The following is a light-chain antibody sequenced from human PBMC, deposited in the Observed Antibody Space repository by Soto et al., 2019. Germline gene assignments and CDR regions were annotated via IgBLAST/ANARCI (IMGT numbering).Light chain of an antibody. J-gene: IGKJ1*01. CDR3: QQRSNWART. CDR1: QSVSSY. Sequence: EIVLTQSPAALSLSPGERVTLSCRASQSVSSYLAWYQQKPGQAPRLLIYDASNRATGIPARFSGSGSGTDFTLTISSLEPEDFAVYYCQQRSNWARTFGQATKVDI. V-gene: IGKV3-11*01. CDR2: DAS.